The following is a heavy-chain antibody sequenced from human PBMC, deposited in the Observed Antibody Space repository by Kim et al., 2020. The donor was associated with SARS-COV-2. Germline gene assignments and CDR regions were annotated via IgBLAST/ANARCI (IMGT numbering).Heavy chain of an antibody. CDR1: GGSISSGGYY. J-gene: IGHJ1*01. CDR2: IYYSGST. V-gene: IGHV4-31*03. CDR3: ARVTSSYLLQH. Sequence: SETLSLTCTVSGGSISSGGYYWSWIRQHPGKGLEWIGYIYYSGSTYYNPSLKSRVTISVDTSKNQFSLKLSSVTAADTAVYYCARVTSSYLLQHWGQGTLVTVSS. D-gene: IGHD3-10*01.